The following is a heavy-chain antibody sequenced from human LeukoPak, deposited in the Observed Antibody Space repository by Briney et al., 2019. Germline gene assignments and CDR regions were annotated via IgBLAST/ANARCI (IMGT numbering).Heavy chain of an antibody. CDR1: GFTFDDYA. J-gene: IGHJ4*02. V-gene: IGHV3-9*01. CDR3: ARDGKYGSGWSYFDY. Sequence: PGGSLRLSCEASGFTFDDYAMHWVRQAPGKGLEWVSGISWNSGSIGYADSVRGRITISRDNAKNSLYLQMNSLRAEDTAVYYCARDGKYGSGWSYFDYWGQGTLVTVSS. D-gene: IGHD6-19*01. CDR2: ISWNSGSI.